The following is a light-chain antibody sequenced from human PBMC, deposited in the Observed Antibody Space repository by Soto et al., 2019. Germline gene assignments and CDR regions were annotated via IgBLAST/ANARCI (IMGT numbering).Light chain of an antibody. V-gene: IGLV1-40*01. Sequence: QAVVTQPPSVSGAPGQRVTIPCTGSSSNIGAGYDVHWYQQLPGTAPKLLIYGNSNRPSGVPDRFSGSKSGTSASLAITGLQAEDEADYYYQSYDSSLSGSVFGGGTKLTVL. CDR3: QSYDSSLSGSV. J-gene: IGLJ2*01. CDR2: GNS. CDR1: SSNIGAGYD.